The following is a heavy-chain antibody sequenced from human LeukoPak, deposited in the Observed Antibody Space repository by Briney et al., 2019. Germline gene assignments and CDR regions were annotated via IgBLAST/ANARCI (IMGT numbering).Heavy chain of an antibody. CDR3: ARAYDFWSGLDPSDY. V-gene: IGHV3-20*04. D-gene: IGHD3-3*01. Sequence: GGSLRLSCAASGFTFEDYGMSWGRHAPGKGREWVRGINCNGRSTGYADSVKGRFTISRDNAKNSLYLQMNSLRAEDTALYYCARAYDFWSGLDPSDYWGQGTLVTVSS. CDR2: INCNGRST. J-gene: IGHJ4*02. CDR1: GFTFEDYG.